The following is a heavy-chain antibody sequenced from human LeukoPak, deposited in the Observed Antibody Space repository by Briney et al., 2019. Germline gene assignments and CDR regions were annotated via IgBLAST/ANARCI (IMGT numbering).Heavy chain of an antibody. CDR1: GFTFTSSA. CDR2: IVVGSGNT. CDR3: EADTLRTIPAAIYYYYGMDV. J-gene: IGHJ6*02. V-gene: IGHV1-58*02. D-gene: IGHD2-2*02. Sequence: SVKVSCKASGFTFTSSAMQWVRQARGQRLEWIGWIVVGSGNTNYAQKFQERVTITRDMSTSTAYMELSSLRSEDTAVYYCEADTLRTIPAAIYYYYGMDVWGQGTTVTVSS.